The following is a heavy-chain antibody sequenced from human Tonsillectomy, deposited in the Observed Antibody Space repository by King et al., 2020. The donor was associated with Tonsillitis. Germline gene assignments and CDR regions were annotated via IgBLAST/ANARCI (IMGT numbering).Heavy chain of an antibody. J-gene: IGHJ3*02. V-gene: IGHV4-30-4*01. CDR2: IYDTGST. CDR3: ARGVGGSDAFDI. D-gene: IGHD3-16*01. CDR1: GGSISSGDYY. Sequence: HVQLQESGPGLVKPSQTLSLTCTVSGGSISSGDYYWSWIRQPPGKGLEWIGYIYDTGSTYYNPSLKSRVTISVDTSKNQFSLKLSSVTAAYTAVYYCARGVGGSDAFDIWGQGTMVTVSS.